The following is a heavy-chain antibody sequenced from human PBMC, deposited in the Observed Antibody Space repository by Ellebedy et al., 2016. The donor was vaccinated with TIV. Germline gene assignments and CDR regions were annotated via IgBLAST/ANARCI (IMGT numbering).Heavy chain of an antibody. Sequence: MPSETLSLTCSVSGGSVRNNDFNWSWIRQPPGKGLEWVGYIYNTGTTYYNPSLSSRVIISLDTSKNQFSLRLTSVTASDTAVYYCARDGGVGVVSAIAHWGQGILVTVSS. V-gene: IGHV4-30-4*01. CDR1: GGSVRNNDFN. J-gene: IGHJ4*02. D-gene: IGHD2-8*02. CDR3: ARDGGVGVVSAIAH. CDR2: IYNTGTT.